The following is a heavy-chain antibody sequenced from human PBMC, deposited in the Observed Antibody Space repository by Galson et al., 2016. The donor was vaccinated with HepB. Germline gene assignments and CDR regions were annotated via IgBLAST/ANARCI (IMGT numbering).Heavy chain of an antibody. D-gene: IGHD1-14*01. CDR2: MSTNRGNT. CDR1: GYSFTSDD. CDR3: SRRTGTNSLGY. V-gene: IGHV1-8*02. J-gene: IGHJ4*02. Sequence: SVKVSCKASGYSFTSDDICWVRRATGLGLQWVGCMSTNRGNTGYARKFQGRVTMTRDTATSTAYMDLSGLTSEDTAGYYCSRRTGTNSLGYWGQGTPVTVSS.